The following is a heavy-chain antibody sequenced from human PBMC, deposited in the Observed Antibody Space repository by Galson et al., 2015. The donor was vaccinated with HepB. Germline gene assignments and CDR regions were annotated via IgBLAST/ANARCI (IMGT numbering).Heavy chain of an antibody. J-gene: IGHJ4*02. CDR1: GFTFSTYW. CDR3: ARYYDSSTYSRARDDY. D-gene: IGHD3-22*01. Sequence: SLRLSCAASGFTFSTYWMSWIRQAPGKGLEWVANIRQDGSDKVYVDSVKGRFTISRDNAQNSLYLQMNSLRAEDTAVYYCARYYDSSTYSRARDDYWGQGALVIVSS. CDR2: IRQDGSDK. V-gene: IGHV3-7*03.